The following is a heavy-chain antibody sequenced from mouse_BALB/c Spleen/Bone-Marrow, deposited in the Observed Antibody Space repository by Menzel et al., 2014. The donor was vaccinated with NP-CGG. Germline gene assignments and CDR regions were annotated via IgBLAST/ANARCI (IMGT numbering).Heavy chain of an antibody. V-gene: IGHV1-15*01. D-gene: IGHD3-2*01. CDR3: ARLRQLGLRTIDY. CDR1: GYTFIDYE. Sequence: VQLQESGAELVRPGASVKLSCKALGYTFIDYEIHWVKQTPVHGLEWIGAIHPGSGGTANNQKFKGKATLTADKYSSTVYMELSSLTSEDSVVYYCARLRQLGLRTIDYWGQGTTLTVSS. CDR2: IHPGSGGT. J-gene: IGHJ2*01.